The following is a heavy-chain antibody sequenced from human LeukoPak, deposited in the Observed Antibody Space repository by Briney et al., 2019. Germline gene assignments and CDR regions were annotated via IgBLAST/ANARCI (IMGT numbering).Heavy chain of an antibody. Sequence: PSETLSLTCTVSGGSISSYHWIWIRQPPGKGLEWIGYIHYSGSTNYNPSLKSRVTTSVDTSKKQFSLKLRSVTAADTAVYYCTRSVSWGLLVRDDAFDIWGQGTMVTVSS. V-gene: IGHV4-59*08. CDR2: IHYSGST. D-gene: IGHD2-21*01. CDR1: GGSISSYH. J-gene: IGHJ3*02. CDR3: TRSVSWGLLVRDDAFDI.